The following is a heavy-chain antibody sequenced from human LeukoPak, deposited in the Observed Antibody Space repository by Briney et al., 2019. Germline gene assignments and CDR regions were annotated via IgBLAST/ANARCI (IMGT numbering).Heavy chain of an antibody. J-gene: IGHJ4*02. Sequence: PGGSLRLSCAASGFTFNTYLMHWVRQAPGKGLVWVSRINTDGSSAGYADSVKGRFTISRDNTKNTLYLQMNSLRAEDTAVYYCAKDLTEHSSTWYYFDSWGQGTLVTVSS. CDR2: INTDGSSA. V-gene: IGHV3-74*01. CDR1: GFTFNTYL. D-gene: IGHD6-13*01. CDR3: AKDLTEHSSTWYYFDS.